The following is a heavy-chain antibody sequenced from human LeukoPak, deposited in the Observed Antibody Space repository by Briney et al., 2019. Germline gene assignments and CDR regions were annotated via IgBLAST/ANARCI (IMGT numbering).Heavy chain of an antibody. D-gene: IGHD4-17*01. CDR2: IGSSGSMI. CDR1: GFTFSDYY. J-gene: IGHJ4*02. CDR3: ARDEYIHGDLTNFDS. V-gene: IGHV3-11*04. Sequence: GGSLRLSCAASGFTFSDYYMSWIRQAPGKGLEWVSYIGSSGSMISDADSVKGRFTISRDNAKKSLYLQMNSLRAEDTAVYYCARDEYIHGDLTNFDSWGQGTLVIVSS.